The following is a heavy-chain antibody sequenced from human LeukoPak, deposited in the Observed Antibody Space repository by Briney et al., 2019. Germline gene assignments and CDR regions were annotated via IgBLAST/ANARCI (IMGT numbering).Heavy chain of an antibody. D-gene: IGHD6-13*01. CDR2: INAANGNT. CDR3: AREGRIAAAGPLYYFDH. Sequence: ASVKVSCKSSGYTFTSYAMHWVRQAPGQSLEWMGWINAANGNTRYSQEFQGRVTITRDTSASTAYMELSSLRSEDTAVYFCAREGRIAAAGPLYYFDHWGQGTLVTVSS. V-gene: IGHV1-3*03. CDR1: GYTFTSYA. J-gene: IGHJ4*02.